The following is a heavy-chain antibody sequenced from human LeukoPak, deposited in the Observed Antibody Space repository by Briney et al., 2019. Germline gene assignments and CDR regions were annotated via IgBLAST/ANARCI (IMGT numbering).Heavy chain of an antibody. V-gene: IGHV1-69*04. CDR3: ARGVNGVSLVFDT. CDR2: IIPILGIA. CDR1: GGTFSSYA. J-gene: IGHJ3*02. D-gene: IGHD2-8*01. Sequence: SVKVSCKASGGTFSSYAISWVRQAPGQGLEWMGRIIPILGIANYAQKFQGRVTITADKSTSTAYMELSSLRSEDTAVYYCARGVNGVSLVFDTWGQGTMVTVSS.